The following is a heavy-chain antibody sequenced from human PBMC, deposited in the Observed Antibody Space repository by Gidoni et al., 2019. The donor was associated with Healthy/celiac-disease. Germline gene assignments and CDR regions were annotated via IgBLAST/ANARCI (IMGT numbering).Heavy chain of an antibody. Sequence: QVQLVESGGGVVQPGRSLRLSCAASGFTFSSYGMHWVRQAPGKGLEWGAVIWYDGSNKYYADSVKGRFTISRDNSKNTLYLQMNSLRAEDTAVYYCARDRDSSGSYGNYFDYWGQGTLVTVSS. D-gene: IGHD1-26*01. CDR2: IWYDGSNK. V-gene: IGHV3-33*01. J-gene: IGHJ4*02. CDR3: ARDRDSSGSYGNYFDY. CDR1: GFTFSSYG.